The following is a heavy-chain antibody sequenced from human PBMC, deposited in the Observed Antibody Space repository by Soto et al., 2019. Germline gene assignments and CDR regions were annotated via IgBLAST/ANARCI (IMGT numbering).Heavy chain of an antibody. V-gene: IGHV1-69*13. CDR2: IIPIFGTA. Sequence: ASVKVSCKASGGTFSSYAISWVRQAPGQGLEWMGGIIPIFGTANYAQKFQGRVTITADESTSTAYMELSSLRSEDTAVYYCARGSEQWLDPYYYYGMDVWGQGTTVTVSS. J-gene: IGHJ6*02. D-gene: IGHD6-19*01. CDR1: GGTFSSYA. CDR3: ARGSEQWLDPYYYYGMDV.